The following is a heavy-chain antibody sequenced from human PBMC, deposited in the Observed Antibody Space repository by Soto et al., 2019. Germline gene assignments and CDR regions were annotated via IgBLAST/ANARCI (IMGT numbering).Heavy chain of an antibody. D-gene: IGHD3-10*01. CDR2: IYYSGST. CDR3: ARDQSEYYYGSGSQIGEV. Sequence: SETLSLTCTVSGGSISSGGYYCSWIRQHPGKGLEWIGYIYYSGSTYYNPSLKSRVTISVDTSKNQFSLKLSSVTAADTAVYYCARDQSEYYYGSGSQIGEVWGQGTTVTVSS. V-gene: IGHV4-31*03. J-gene: IGHJ6*02. CDR1: GGSISSGGYY.